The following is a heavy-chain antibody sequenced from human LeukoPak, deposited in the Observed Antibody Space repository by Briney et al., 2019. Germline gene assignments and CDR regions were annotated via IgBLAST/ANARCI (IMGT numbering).Heavy chain of an antibody. CDR2: INPNGGGT. D-gene: IGHD2-2*02. Sequence: ASVEVSCKASGYTFTGYFMHWVRHAAGQGLEWMGWINPNGGGTNYAQKFQGRVTMTRDTSISTAYMELSRLTSDDTAVYYCARERGYCSSSSCYTSDAFDIWGQGTMVTVSS. J-gene: IGHJ3*02. V-gene: IGHV1-2*02. CDR3: ARERGYCSSSSCYTSDAFDI. CDR1: GYTFTGYF.